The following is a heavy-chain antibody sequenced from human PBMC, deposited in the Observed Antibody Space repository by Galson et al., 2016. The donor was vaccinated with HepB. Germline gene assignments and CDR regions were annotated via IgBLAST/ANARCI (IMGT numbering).Heavy chain of an antibody. D-gene: IGHD1-14*01. CDR1: GGSFGSYG. CDR3: ARAIRNQLLSEY. Sequence: SVKVSCKASGGSFGSYGISWVRQAPGHGLEWMGGIIPILGIANYAQKFQGRVTITADTSTSTAYMELSSLRSEDTAVYYCARAIRNQLLSEYWGQGTLITVSS. CDR2: IIPILGIA. V-gene: IGHV1-69*10. J-gene: IGHJ4*02.